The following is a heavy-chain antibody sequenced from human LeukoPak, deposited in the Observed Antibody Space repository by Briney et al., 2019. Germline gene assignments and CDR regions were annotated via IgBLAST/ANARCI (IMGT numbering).Heavy chain of an antibody. V-gene: IGHV3-74*01. CDR2: INSDGSST. J-gene: IGHJ4*02. Sequence: PGGSLRPSCEASGFTISRYRMHWVRQAPGKGLVWVLRINSDGSSTNYADSVKGRFTISRDDAKNTLYLQMNSLRAEDTAVYYCVPGSGFAYWGQGSLVTVSS. CDR3: VPGSGFAY. CDR1: GFTISRYR. D-gene: IGHD6-19*01.